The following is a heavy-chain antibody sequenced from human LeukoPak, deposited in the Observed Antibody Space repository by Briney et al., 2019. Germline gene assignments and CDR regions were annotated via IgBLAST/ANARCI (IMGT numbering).Heavy chain of an antibody. CDR1: GGSISSSSYY. CDR3: ARPNGAPYWYFDL. V-gene: IGHV4-39*01. Sequence: SETLSLTCTVSGGSISSSSYYWGWIRQPPGKGLEWIGSIYYSGSTYYNPSLKSRVTISVDTSKNQFSLKLSSVTAADTAVYYCARPNGAPYWYFDLWGRGTLVTVSS. D-gene: IGHD1-1*01. CDR2: IYYSGST. J-gene: IGHJ2*01.